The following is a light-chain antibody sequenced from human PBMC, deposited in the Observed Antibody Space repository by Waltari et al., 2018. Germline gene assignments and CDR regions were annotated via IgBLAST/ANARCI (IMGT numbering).Light chain of an antibody. CDR3: QHHLRLPAT. CDR2: GAS. Sequence: IVLTQSPGTLSLSPGQRATLSCRASQNVSTFLAGYQKKPGQAPRLLIYGASSRATGIPDRFSGGGSGTDFSLTISRLEPEDFAVYYCQHHLRLPATFGQGTKVDIK. V-gene: IGKV3-20*01. CDR1: QNVSTF. J-gene: IGKJ1*01.